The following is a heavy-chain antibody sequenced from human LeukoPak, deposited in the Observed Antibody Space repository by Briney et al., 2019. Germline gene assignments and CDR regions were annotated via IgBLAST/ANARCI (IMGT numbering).Heavy chain of an antibody. V-gene: IGHV4-4*07. D-gene: IGHD3-22*01. CDR1: GGSINTYY. CDR2: IFSTGST. J-gene: IGHJ6*03. CDR3: ARQRRNYDSSGYYYYYYYMDV. Sequence: SETLSLTCTVSGGSINTYYWSWIRQPAGKGLEWIGRIFSTGSTNYNPSLKSRVTLSVDASKNQFSLKLTSVTAADTAVYYCARQRRNYDSSGYYYYYYYMDVWGKGTTVTISS.